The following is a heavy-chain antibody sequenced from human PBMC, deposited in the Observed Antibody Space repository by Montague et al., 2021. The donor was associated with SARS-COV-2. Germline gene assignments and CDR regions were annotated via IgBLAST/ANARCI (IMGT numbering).Heavy chain of an antibody. V-gene: IGHV3-21*01. CDR3: ARNWNYGWAFDI. J-gene: IGHJ3*02. CDR2: MSSSSKHI. D-gene: IGHD1-7*01. Sequence: SLRLSCAASGFSFSSYNMNWVRQAPGKGLEWVSSMSSSSKHIYYADSVKDRFTISRDNAKNSLYLQMNSLRAEDTAIYYCARNWNYGWAFDIWGQGTMVAVSS. CDR1: GFSFSSYN.